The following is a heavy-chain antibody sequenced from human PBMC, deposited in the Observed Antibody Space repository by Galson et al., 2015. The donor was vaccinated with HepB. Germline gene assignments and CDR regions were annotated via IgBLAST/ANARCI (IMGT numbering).Heavy chain of an antibody. CDR1: GFTFSSYS. V-gene: IGHV3-21*01. Sequence: SLRLSCAASGFTFSSYSMSWVRQAPGKGLEWVSSISSSGKYIYHAESLRGRFTISRDSAKSSLYLQMNSLRAEDTAVYYCARDLVGATVWGQGTMVTVSS. J-gene: IGHJ4*02. CDR3: ARDLVGATV. D-gene: IGHD1-26*01. CDR2: ISSSGKYI.